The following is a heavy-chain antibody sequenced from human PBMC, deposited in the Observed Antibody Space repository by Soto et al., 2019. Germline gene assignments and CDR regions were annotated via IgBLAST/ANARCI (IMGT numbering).Heavy chain of an antibody. CDR1: GYNFHNYG. CDR3: VGSRGGPAAPGGGMDV. CDR2: ISVNNDNT. Sequence: QLVQSGAEVKKPGASVRVSCEASGYNFHNYGINWVRQAPGEGLEWMGWISVNNDNTNYAQNLQGRVTMTTDASTSTAYMELRSLTSDDTAMDYCVGSRGGPAAPGGGMDVWGQGAAVTVSS. V-gene: IGHV1-18*01. D-gene: IGHD2-2*01. J-gene: IGHJ6*02.